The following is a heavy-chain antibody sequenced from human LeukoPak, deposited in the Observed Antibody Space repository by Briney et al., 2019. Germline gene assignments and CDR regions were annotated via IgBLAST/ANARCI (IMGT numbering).Heavy chain of an antibody. J-gene: IGHJ4*02. CDR1: GGTFSSYA. Sequence: SVKVSCKASGGTFSSYAISWVRQAPGQGLEWMGRIIPILGIANYAQKFQGRVTITADKSTSTAYMELSSLRSEDTAVYYCVRTSFHYSYGYGGGLYFDYWGQGTLVTVSS. CDR2: IIPILGIA. CDR3: VRTSFHYSYGYGGGLYFDY. D-gene: IGHD5-18*01. V-gene: IGHV1-69*04.